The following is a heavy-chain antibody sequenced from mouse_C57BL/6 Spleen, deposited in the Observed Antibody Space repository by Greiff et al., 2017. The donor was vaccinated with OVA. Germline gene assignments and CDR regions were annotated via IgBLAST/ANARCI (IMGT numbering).Heavy chain of an antibody. CDR3: ARLGDYGWFAY. V-gene: IGHV1-52*01. CDR1: GYTFTSYW. CDR2: IDPSDSET. Sequence: QVQLQQSGAELVRPGSSVKLSCKASGYTFTSYWMHWVKQRPIQGLEWIGNIDPSDSETHYNQKFKDKATLTVDKSSSTAYMQLSSLTSEDSAVYYCARLGDYGWFAYWGQGTLVTVSA. D-gene: IGHD2-4*01. J-gene: IGHJ3*01.